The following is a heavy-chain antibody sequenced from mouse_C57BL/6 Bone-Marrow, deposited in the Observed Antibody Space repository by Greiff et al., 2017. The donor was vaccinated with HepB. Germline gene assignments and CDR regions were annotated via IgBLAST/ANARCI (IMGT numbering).Heavy chain of an antibody. CDR2: ISNLAYSI. V-gene: IGHV5-15*01. J-gene: IGHJ4*01. D-gene: IGHD2-4*01. Sequence: EVQGVESGGGLVQPGGSLKLSCAASGFTFSDYGMAWVRQAPRKGPEWVAFISNLAYSIYYADTVTGRFTISRENAKNTLYLEMSSLRSEDTAMYYCARHEGLTAMDYWGQGTSVTVSS. CDR3: ARHEGLTAMDY. CDR1: GFTFSDYG.